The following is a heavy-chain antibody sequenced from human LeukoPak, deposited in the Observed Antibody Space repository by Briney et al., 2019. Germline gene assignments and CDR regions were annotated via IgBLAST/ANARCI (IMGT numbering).Heavy chain of an antibody. CDR1: GYSISSGYY. Sequence: SETLSLTCAVSGYSISSGYYWGWIRQPPGKGLEWIGSIYHSGSTYYNPSLKSRVTISVDTSKNQFSLKLSSVTAADTAVYYCAAELWFGDRAFDYWGQGTLVTVSS. CDR2: IYHSGST. D-gene: IGHD3-10*01. J-gene: IGHJ4*02. V-gene: IGHV4-38-2*01. CDR3: AAELWFGDRAFDY.